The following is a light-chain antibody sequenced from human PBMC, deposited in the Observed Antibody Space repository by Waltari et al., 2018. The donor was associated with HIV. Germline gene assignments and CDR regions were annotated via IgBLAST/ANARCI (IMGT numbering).Light chain of an antibody. CDR1: PSTLGSIR. Sequence: QSPLTQTPSMSGAPGQRVNISCSGGPSTLGSIRVNCYRQPPGTAPKLLIYSNDHRPSSVPVRFSGSKSATSAFLVISGLQSDDEADYYCATWDDTMSVVFGGGTRLTVL. CDR2: SND. J-gene: IGLJ2*01. CDR3: ATWDDTMSVV. V-gene: IGLV1-44*01.